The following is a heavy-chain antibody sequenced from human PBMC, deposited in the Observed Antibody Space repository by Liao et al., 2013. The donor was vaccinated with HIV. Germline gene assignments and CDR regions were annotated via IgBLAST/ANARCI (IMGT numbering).Heavy chain of an antibody. Sequence: QVLLQQWGAGLLQPSETLSLTCDVYGGSVSGYYWSWVRQPPGKGLNWIGEISHSGSINYNPSLKSRLSMSVDTSNNQFSLSLSSVTAADTAVYYCARVGLGWGSADYWGQGTLVTVSS. CDR1: GGSVSGYY. CDR2: ISHSGSI. CDR3: ARVGLGWGSADY. V-gene: IGHV4-34*01. J-gene: IGHJ4*02. D-gene: IGHD7-27*01.